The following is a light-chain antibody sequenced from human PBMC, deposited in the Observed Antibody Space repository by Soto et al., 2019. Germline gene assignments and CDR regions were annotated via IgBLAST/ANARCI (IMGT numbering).Light chain of an antibody. V-gene: IGLV2-23*02. CDR2: EVT. Sequence: HSVLTQPASVSGSPGQTITIPCPGTRGDVGGYNLVSWYQQHPGKAPKLMIYEVTERPSGVSHRFSGSKSGNTASLTISGLQPDDEADYYCCSYAGNSEVFGTGTKVTVL. CDR3: CSYAGNSEV. CDR1: RGDVGGYNL. J-gene: IGLJ1*01.